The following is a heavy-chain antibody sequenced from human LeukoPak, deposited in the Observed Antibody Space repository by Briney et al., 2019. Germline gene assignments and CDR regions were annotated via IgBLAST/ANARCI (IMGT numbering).Heavy chain of an antibody. J-gene: IGHJ6*02. CDR3: EIELIRYFEYTSDV. CDR1: AYTFTGYY. D-gene: IGHD3-9*01. V-gene: IGHV1-2*02. Sequence: ASVKVSFKCSAYTFTGYYRHGLRQPPVQGLEGMGVINPNSGGTNYAQKFQGRVTMTRDTSISTAYMELRRLRSDDTAVYYCEIELIRYFEYTSDVWGQGTTVTVSS. CDR2: INPNSGGT.